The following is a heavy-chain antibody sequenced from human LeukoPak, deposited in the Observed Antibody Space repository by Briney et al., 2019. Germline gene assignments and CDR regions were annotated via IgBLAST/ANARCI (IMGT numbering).Heavy chain of an antibody. Sequence: ASVKVSCKASGYTFTSYGISWVRQAPEQGLEWMGWISAYNGNTNYAQKLQGRVTMTTDTSTSTAYMELRSLRPDDTAVYYCAREPLLSRAFDIWGQGTMVTVSS. J-gene: IGHJ3*02. CDR1: GYTFTSYG. D-gene: IGHD3-10*01. CDR2: ISAYNGNT. V-gene: IGHV1-18*01. CDR3: AREPLLSRAFDI.